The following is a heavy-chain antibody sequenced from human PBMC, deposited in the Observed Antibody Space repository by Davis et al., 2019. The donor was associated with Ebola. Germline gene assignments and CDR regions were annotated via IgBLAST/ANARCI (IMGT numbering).Heavy chain of an antibody. J-gene: IGHJ4*02. D-gene: IGHD3-22*01. CDR3: ARSITMIVVGYFDY. CDR2: ISAYNGNT. V-gene: IGHV1-18*01. Sequence: ASVKVSCKASGYTFTSYGISWVRQAPGQGLEWMGWISAYNGNTNYTQKLQGRVTMTTDTSTSTAYMELRSLRSDDTAVYYCARSITMIVVGYFDYWGQGTLVTVSS. CDR1: GYTFTSYG.